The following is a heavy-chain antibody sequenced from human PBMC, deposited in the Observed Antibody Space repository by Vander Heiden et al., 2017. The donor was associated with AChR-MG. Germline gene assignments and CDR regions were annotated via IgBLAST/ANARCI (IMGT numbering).Heavy chain of an antibody. CDR3: ASEEIAAAGTNGFDY. D-gene: IGHD6-13*01. Sequence: QVQLQESGPGLVKPSETLSLTCTVPGGSISSYYWSWIRQPAGKGLEWIGRIYTSGSTNYNPSLKSRVTMSVDTSKNQFSLKLSSVTAADTAVYYCASEEIAAAGTNGFDYWGQGTLVTVSS. CDR1: GGSISSYY. V-gene: IGHV4-4*07. J-gene: IGHJ4*02. CDR2: IYTSGST.